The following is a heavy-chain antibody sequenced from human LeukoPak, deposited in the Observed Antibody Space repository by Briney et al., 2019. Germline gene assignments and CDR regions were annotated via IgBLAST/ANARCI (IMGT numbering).Heavy chain of an antibody. Sequence: PGGSLRLSCAASGFTFSSYAMHWVRQAPGKGLEWVAVISYDGSNKYYADSVKGRFTISRDNSKNTLYLQMNSLRAEDTAVYYCARAVEMATMGNYWGQGTLVTVSS. D-gene: IGHD5-24*01. CDR2: ISYDGSNK. V-gene: IGHV3-30-3*01. CDR1: GFTFSSYA. CDR3: ARAVEMATMGNY. J-gene: IGHJ4*02.